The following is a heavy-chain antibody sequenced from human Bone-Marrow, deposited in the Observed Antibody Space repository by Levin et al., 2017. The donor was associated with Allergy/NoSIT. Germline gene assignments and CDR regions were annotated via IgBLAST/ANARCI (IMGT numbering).Heavy chain of an antibody. Sequence: PGGSLRLSCAASGFTFSGSAMHWVRQASGKGLEWLGRIRSKANNYATAYPASVKGRFTISRDDSKNTAYLQMNSLKTEDTAVDYCARHLEDIDYWGQGTLVTVSS. J-gene: IGHJ4*02. CDR2: IRSKANNYAT. CDR1: GFTFSGSA. CDR3: ARHLEDIDY. V-gene: IGHV3-73*01. D-gene: IGHD5-24*01.